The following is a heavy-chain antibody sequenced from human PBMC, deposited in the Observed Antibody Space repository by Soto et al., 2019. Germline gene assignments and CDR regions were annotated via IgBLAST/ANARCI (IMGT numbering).Heavy chain of an antibody. J-gene: IGHJ6*02. V-gene: IGHV1-18*01. CDR3: ASSNIDSYGYYGMDV. CDR1: GYTFTSYG. D-gene: IGHD5-18*01. Sequence: ASVKVSCKASGYTFTSYGISWVRQAPGQGLEWMGWISAYNGNTNYAQKLQGRVTMTTDTSTSTAYMELRSLRSDDTAVYYCASSNIDSYGYYGMDVRGQGTTVTVSS. CDR2: ISAYNGNT.